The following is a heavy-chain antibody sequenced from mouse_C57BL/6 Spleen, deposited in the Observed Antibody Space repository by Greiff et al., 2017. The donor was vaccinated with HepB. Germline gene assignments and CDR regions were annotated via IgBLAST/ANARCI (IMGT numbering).Heavy chain of an antibody. V-gene: IGHV1-76*01. CDR3: ARAGSSGCWFAY. D-gene: IGHD3-2*02. Sequence: VKLVESGAELVRPGASVKLSCKASGYTFTDYYINWVKQRPGQGLEWIGRIYPGSGNTYYNEKFKGKATLTAEKSSSTAYMQLSSLTSEDSAVYFYARAGSSGCWFAYWGQGTPVTVSA. CDR1: GYTFTDYY. J-gene: IGHJ3*01. CDR2: IYPGSGNT.